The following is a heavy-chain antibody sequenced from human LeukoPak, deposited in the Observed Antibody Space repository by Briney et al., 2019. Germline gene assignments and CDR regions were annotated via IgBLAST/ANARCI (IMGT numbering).Heavy chain of an antibody. J-gene: IGHJ4*02. Sequence: ASVKVSCKASGYTFTNYGISWVRQAPGQGLEWMGWISAYNGNTNYAQKLQGRVTMTRNTSISTAYMELSSLRSEDTAVYYCARGSRRISVEGDYWGQGTLVTVSS. CDR3: ARGSRRISVEGDY. D-gene: IGHD3-10*01. CDR1: GYTFTNYG. CDR2: ISAYNGNT. V-gene: IGHV1-18*01.